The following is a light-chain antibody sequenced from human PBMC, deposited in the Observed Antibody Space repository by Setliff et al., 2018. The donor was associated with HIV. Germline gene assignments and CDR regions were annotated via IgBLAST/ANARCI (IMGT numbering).Light chain of an antibody. J-gene: IGLJ1*01. CDR2: DVT. V-gene: IGLV2-11*01. CDR1: SSDVVGYDY. Sequence: QSALAQPRPVSGSPGQSVTFSCTVTSSDVVGYDYVSWYRHHPGKAPKLMIYDVTKRPSGVPDRFSGSKSGNRASLTIFGLRAEDGADYYCCSYAGSYTYVFGTGTKATVL. CDR3: CSYAGSYTYV.